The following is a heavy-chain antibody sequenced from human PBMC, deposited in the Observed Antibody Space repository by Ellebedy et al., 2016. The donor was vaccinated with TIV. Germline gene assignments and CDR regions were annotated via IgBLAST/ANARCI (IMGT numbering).Heavy chain of an antibody. CDR2: INTDESNA. D-gene: IGHD3-10*01. V-gene: IGHV3-74*01. J-gene: IGHJ4*02. CDR3: ASPLPITLLRGVTHFDY. Sequence: GESLKISCAASGSFSSYWMHWVRQAPGKGLVWVSRINTDESNANYADSVKGRFTISRDNAKNTLYLQMNSLRVEDTAVYYCASPLPITLLRGVTHFDYWGQGTLVTVSS. CDR1: GSFSSYW.